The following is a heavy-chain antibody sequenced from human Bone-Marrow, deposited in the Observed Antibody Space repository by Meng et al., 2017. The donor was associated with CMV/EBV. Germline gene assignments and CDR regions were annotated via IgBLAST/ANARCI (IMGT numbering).Heavy chain of an antibody. CDR2: MNPNSGNT. D-gene: IGHD2-15*01. CDR1: GYTFTSYD. CDR3: TRGYPQGIVGMDV. Sequence: ASVKVSCKASGYTFTSYDINWVRQATGQGLEWMGWMNPNSGNTAYAPKFQGRLTMTRNTSINTAYMDLSSLRSEDTAIYYCTRGYPQGIVGMDVWGQGTTVTVSS. V-gene: IGHV1-8*01. J-gene: IGHJ6*02.